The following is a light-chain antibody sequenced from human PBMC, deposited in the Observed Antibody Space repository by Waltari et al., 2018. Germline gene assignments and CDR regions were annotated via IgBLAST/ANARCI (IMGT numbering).Light chain of an antibody. CDR3: QQYYNWPLT. CDR1: RRVTNI. V-gene: IGKV3-15*01. CDR2: DAS. Sequence: EIVMTQSPATLAVSPGEGVTLTCRASRRVTNILAWYQQKPCQAPRLLMYDASTRAAGIPARFSGSESGTEFTLTINSLQSEDFAVYFCQQYYNWPLTFGPGTKVDIK. J-gene: IGKJ3*01.